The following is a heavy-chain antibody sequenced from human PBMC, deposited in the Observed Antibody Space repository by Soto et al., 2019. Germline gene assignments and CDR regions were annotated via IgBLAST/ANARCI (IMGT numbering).Heavy chain of an antibody. CDR1: GFTFSSYG. CDR2: ISYDGSNK. Sequence: GGSLRLSCAASGFTFSSYGMHWVRQAPGKGLEWVTVISYDGSNKYYADSVKGRFTISRDNSKNTLYLQMNSLRAEDTAVYYCAKDFFDIVVVPAATAFDIWGQGTMVTVSS. D-gene: IGHD2-2*01. CDR3: AKDFFDIVVVPAATAFDI. J-gene: IGHJ3*02. V-gene: IGHV3-30*18.